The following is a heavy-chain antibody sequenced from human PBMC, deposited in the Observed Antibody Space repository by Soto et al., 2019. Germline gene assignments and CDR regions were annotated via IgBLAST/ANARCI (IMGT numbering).Heavy chain of an antibody. CDR1: GGSISSGGYY. CDR2: IYYSGST. CDR3: ARAQARDSVNY. V-gene: IGHV4-31*03. D-gene: IGHD2-21*02. J-gene: IGHJ4*02. Sequence: PSETLSLTCTVSGGSISSGGYYWSWIRQHPGKGLEWIGDIYYSGSTYYNPSLKSRVTISVDTSKNQFSLKLSSVTAADTAVYYCARAQARDSVNYWGQGTLVTVSS.